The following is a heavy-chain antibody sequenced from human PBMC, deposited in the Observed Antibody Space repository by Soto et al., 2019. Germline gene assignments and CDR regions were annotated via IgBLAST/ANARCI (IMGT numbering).Heavy chain of an antibody. CDR1: GGTFSSWT. D-gene: IGHD2-2*01. CDR2: IIPILGIA. CDR3: AANSDIVVVPAALFY. V-gene: IGHV1-69*02. J-gene: IGHJ4*02. Sequence: SVKVSCKASGGTFSSWTISWVRQAPGQGLEWMGRIIPILGIANYAQKFQGRVTITADKSTSTAYMELSSLRPEDTAVYYCAANSDIVVVPAALFYWGQGTLVTVSS.